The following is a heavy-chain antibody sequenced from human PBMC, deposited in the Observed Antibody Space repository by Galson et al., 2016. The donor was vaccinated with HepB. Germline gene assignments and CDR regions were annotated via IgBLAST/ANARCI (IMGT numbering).Heavy chain of an antibody. Sequence: SVKVSCKASGYTFTTYGISWVRQAPGQGLEWLGWISAYNGNTKYAQKLQGRVTMTTDTSTSTAYMVLRSLRSLDTAVYYCARDPRKIRYQLLEIYYYYYAMDVWVQGTTGTVSS. V-gene: IGHV1-18*01. J-gene: IGHJ6*02. CDR1: GYTFTTYG. CDR3: ARDPRKIRYQLLEIYYYYYAMDV. D-gene: IGHD2-2*01. CDR2: ISAYNGNT.